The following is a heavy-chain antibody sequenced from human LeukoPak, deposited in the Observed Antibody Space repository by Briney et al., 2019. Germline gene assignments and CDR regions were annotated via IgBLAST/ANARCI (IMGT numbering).Heavy chain of an antibody. D-gene: IGHD1-26*01. CDR3: ARGSWWELLGGDY. CDR2: IYYTGIT. V-gene: IGHV4-59*01. J-gene: IGHJ4*02. Sequence: EPSETLSLTCTVSGVSISTYYWSWIRQPPGKGLEWIGYIYYTGITNYNPSLKSRVTISIDTSKIQFSLKLSSVTAADTAVYYCARGSWWELLGGDYWGQGILVTVSS. CDR1: GVSISTYY.